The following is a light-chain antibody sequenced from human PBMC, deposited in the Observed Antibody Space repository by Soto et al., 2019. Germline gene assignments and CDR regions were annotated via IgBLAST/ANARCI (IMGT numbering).Light chain of an antibody. CDR1: QSISNW. CDR3: HQSYSFSS. CDR2: KVS. J-gene: IGKJ1*01. V-gene: IGKV1-5*03. Sequence: DIPMTQSPSTLSASVGDRVTITCRATQSISNWLAWYQQKPGKAPTLLVYKVSTLKSGVPSRFSGSGSGTEFTLTISSLQPDDFATYYCHQSYSFSSFGQGTKVEVK.